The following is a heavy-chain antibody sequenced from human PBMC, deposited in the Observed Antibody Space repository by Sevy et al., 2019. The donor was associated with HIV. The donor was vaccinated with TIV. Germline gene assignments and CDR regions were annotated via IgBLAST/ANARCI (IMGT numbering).Heavy chain of an antibody. CDR2: IKSKTDGGTT. J-gene: IGHJ4*02. D-gene: IGHD3-16*01. Sequence: GGSLRLPCAASGFTFSNAWMNWVRQAPGKGLEWVGRIKSKTDGGTTDYAAPVKGRFTISRDDSKNTLYLQMNSLKTEDTAVYYCTTDLFIIITFGGVIRGWGQRTLVTASS. CDR1: GFTFSNAW. CDR3: TTDLFIIITFGGVIRG. V-gene: IGHV3-15*07.